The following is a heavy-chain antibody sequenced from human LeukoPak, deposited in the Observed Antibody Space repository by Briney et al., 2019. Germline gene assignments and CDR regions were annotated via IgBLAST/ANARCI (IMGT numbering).Heavy chain of an antibody. V-gene: IGHV4-59*01. CDR3: ARQSGTGGFDP. J-gene: IGHJ5*02. Sequence: SETLSLTCTVSGGSISSYYWSWIRQPPGKGLEWIGYIYYSGSTNYNPSLKSRVTISVDTSKNQFSLKLSSVTAADTAVYYCARQSGTGGFDPWGQGTLVTVSS. CDR2: IYYSGST. D-gene: IGHD6-13*01. CDR1: GGSISSYY.